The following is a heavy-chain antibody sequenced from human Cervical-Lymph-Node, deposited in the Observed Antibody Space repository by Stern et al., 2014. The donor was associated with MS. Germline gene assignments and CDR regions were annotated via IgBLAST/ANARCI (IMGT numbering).Heavy chain of an antibody. Sequence: VQLVESGPGLVKPSETLSLTCTVSGDSINNYYWTWIRQPPGKGLEWIGYIYYSETTKYNPSLKSRVTMSVDTSANQFSLKLSSVTAADTAVYYCARAPTVTHYFDSWGRGTLVTVSS. CDR2: IYYSETT. J-gene: IGHJ4*02. CDR3: ARAPTVTHYFDS. V-gene: IGHV4-59*01. D-gene: IGHD4-17*01. CDR1: GDSINNYY.